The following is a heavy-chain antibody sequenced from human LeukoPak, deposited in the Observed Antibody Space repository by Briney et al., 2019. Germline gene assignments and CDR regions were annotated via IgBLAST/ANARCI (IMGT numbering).Heavy chain of an antibody. CDR3: ARDEWGDAFDI. D-gene: IGHD1-26*01. V-gene: IGHV3-21*01. Sequence: GGSLRLSCAASGFTLRSYSMNWVRQARGKGREWVSSISSSSSYIHSEDSVRGRFTITRDNAKNSLFLQMNRLRAEDTAVYYCARDEWGDAFDIWGQGTIVTVFS. CDR2: ISSSSSYI. CDR1: GFTLRSYS. J-gene: IGHJ3*02.